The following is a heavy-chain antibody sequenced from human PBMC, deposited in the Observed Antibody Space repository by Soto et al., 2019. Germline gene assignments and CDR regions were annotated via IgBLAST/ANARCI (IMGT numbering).Heavy chain of an antibody. CDR1: GFTFSSYA. J-gene: IGHJ4*02. CDR2: ISYDGSNK. CDR3: AREGEALDGYKPPLDY. V-gene: IGHV3-30-3*01. D-gene: IGHD5-12*01. Sequence: GSLRPGCSASGFTFSSYAMHWVRQAPGKGLEWVAVISYDGSNKYYADSVKGRFTISRDNSKNTLYLQMNSLRAEDTAVYYCAREGEALDGYKPPLDYWGQGTLVTVYS.